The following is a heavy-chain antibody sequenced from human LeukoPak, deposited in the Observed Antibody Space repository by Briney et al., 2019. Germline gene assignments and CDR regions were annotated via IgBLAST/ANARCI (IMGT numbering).Heavy chain of an antibody. CDR1: GYTFTGYY. J-gene: IGHJ4*02. V-gene: IGHV1-2*02. CDR3: ARVQATRSKVFDC. Sequence: ASVKVSCKASGYTFTGYYMHWVRQAPGQGLEWMGWINPNSGGTNYAQNFQGRVTMTRDTSISTAYMELSRLGSDDTAVYYCARVQATRSKVFDCWGQGTLVTVSS. CDR2: INPNSGGT. D-gene: IGHD6-6*01.